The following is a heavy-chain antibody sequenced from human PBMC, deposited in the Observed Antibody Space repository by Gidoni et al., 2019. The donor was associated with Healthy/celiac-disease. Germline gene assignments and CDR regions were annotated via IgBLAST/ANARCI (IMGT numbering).Heavy chain of an antibody. CDR1: GGSFSGYY. J-gene: IGHJ4*02. V-gene: IGHV4-34*01. CDR2: INHGGST. Sequence: QVQLQQWGAGLLKPSETLSLTCAVYGGSFSGYYWSWIRQPPGKGLEWIGEINHGGSTNYNPSLKSRVTISVDTSKNQFSLKLSSVTAADTAVYYCAQVVTAHYYFDYWGQGTLVTVSS. CDR3: AQVVTAHYYFDY. D-gene: IGHD2-21*02.